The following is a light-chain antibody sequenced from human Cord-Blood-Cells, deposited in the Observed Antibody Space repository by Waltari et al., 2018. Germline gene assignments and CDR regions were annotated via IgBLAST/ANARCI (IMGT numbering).Light chain of an antibody. V-gene: IGKV3-15*01. CDR2: GAS. Sequence: EIVMTQSPATLSVSPGERATISCRASQSVSSNLAWYQQKPGQAPRLLIYGASTRATGSPARFSGSGSGKEFTLTISSLQSEDFAVYYCQQYNNWPPWTFGQGTKVEIK. J-gene: IGKJ1*01. CDR1: QSVSSN. CDR3: QQYNNWPPWT.